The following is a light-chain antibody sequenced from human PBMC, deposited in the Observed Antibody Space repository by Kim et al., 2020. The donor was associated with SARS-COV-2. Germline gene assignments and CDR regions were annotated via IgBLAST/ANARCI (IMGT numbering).Light chain of an antibody. CDR3: QVWDSSSDHPWV. J-gene: IGLJ3*02. CDR1: NIGSKS. CDR2: YDS. Sequence: SYELTQPPSVSVAPGKTARITCGGNNIGSKSVHWYQQKPGQAPVLVIYYDSDRPSGIPERFSGSNCGNTATLTISRVEAGDEADYYCQVWDSSSDHPWVFGGGTQLTVL. V-gene: IGLV3-21*04.